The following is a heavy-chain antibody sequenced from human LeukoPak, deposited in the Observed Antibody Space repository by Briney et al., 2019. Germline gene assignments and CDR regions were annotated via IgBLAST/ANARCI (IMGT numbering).Heavy chain of an antibody. CDR2: IYHSGTT. D-gene: IGHD4-17*01. Sequence: PSGTLSLTCAVSGAFITNSHWWSWARQPPGKGLEWIGEIYHSGTTNYNPSLKCRVTMSVDKSKNQFSLKLSSVTAADTAVYYCATYFYGEYGSYYFDYWGQGTLVTVSS. CDR3: ATYFYGEYGSYYFDY. CDR1: GAFITNSHW. J-gene: IGHJ4*02. V-gene: IGHV4-4*02.